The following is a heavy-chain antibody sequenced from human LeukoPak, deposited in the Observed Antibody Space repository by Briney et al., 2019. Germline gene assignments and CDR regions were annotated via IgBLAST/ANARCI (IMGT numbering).Heavy chain of an antibody. CDR1: GFTLRSYE. CDR3: ARDQEGPGGWYY. Sequence: GGSLRLSCAASGFTLRSYEMNWVRQAPGKGLEWVSYISSSGSTIYYADSVKGRFTISRDNAKNSLYLQMNSLRAEDTAVYYCARDQEGPGGWYYWGQGTLVTVSS. D-gene: IGHD6-19*01. CDR2: ISSSGSTI. J-gene: IGHJ4*02. V-gene: IGHV3-48*03.